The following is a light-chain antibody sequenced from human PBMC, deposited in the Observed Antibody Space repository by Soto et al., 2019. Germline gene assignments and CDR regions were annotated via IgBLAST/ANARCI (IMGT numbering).Light chain of an antibody. V-gene: IGKV3-20*01. J-gene: IGKJ2*01. Sequence: LLTQSPGTLSLSPGETATLSCRASQPVDTNYFSWFQQKPGQPPRVLIFATSSRATGTPRRFTGSGSGTDFTLTISRLEPEDFALYFCQQFTDSPPEYTFGLGTRLEIK. CDR2: ATS. CDR3: QQFTDSPPEYT. CDR1: QPVDTNY.